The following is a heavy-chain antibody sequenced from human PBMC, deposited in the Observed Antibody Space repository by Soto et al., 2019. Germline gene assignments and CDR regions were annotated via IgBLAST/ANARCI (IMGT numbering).Heavy chain of an antibody. D-gene: IGHD2-2*01. CDR2: IYPGDSDT. V-gene: IGHV5-51*01. CDR3: ARLGCSSTSCPKAGYSYGRTDWYFDL. J-gene: IGHJ2*01. Sequence: EVQLVQSGAEVKKPGESLKISCKGSGYSFTSYWIGWVRQMPGKGLEWMGIIYPGDSDTRYSPSFQGQVTISADKSISTAYLQWSSLKASDTAMYYCARLGCSSTSCPKAGYSYGRTDWYFDLWGRGTLVTVSS. CDR1: GYSFTSYW.